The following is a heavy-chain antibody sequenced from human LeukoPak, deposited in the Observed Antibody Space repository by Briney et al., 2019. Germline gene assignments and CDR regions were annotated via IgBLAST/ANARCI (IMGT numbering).Heavy chain of an antibody. CDR1: GGSFSGYY. J-gene: IGHJ4*02. CDR2: INHSGST. V-gene: IGHV4-34*01. CDR3: ARRVAYYDILTGPGAIDY. D-gene: IGHD3-9*01. Sequence: PSETLSLTCAVYGGSFSGYYWSWIRQPPGKGREWIGEINHSGSTNYNPSLKSRVTISVDTSKNQFSLKLSSVTAADTAVYYCARRVAYYDILTGPGAIDYWGQGTLVTVSS.